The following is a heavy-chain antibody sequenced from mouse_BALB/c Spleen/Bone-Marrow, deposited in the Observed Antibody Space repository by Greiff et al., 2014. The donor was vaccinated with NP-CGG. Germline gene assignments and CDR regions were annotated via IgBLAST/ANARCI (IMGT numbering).Heavy chain of an antibody. J-gene: IGHJ3*01. D-gene: IGHD2-4*01. V-gene: IGHV5-6*01. CDR2: ISSGGSYT. CDR3: ARPYDFGAWFAY. Sequence: EVKLVESGGDLVKPGGSLKLSCAASGFTFSSYGMSWVRQTPDKRLEWVATISSGGSYTYYPDSVKGRFTISRGNAKNTLYLQMSSLKSEDTAMYYCARPYDFGAWFAYWGQGTLVTVSA. CDR1: GFTFSSYG.